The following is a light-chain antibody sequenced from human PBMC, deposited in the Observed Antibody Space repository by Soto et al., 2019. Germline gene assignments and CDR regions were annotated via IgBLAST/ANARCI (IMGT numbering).Light chain of an antibody. CDR2: DVT. Sequence: QSALTQPASVSGSPGQSITISCTGTSSDVGGYNYVSWYQQHPGKAPKLMIYDVTNRPSGVSNRFSGSKSGNTASLTISGLHTEDEADYYCTSYTSSRSYVFGIGIKVTVL. CDR1: SSDVGGYNY. V-gene: IGLV2-14*01. CDR3: TSYTSSRSYV. J-gene: IGLJ1*01.